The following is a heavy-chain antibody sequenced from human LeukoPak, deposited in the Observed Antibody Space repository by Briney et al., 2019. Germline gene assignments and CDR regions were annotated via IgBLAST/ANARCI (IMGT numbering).Heavy chain of an antibody. CDR2: INPSGGSA. CDR3: ARPISGYNFGYVY. V-gene: IGHV1-46*01. Sequence: ASVTVSCKASGYTFTSYYIHWVRQAPGQGLEWMGIINPSGGSASYARKFQGRVTMTRDTSTSTVYMELSSLRSEDTAVYYCARPISGYNFGYVYWGQGTLVTVSS. D-gene: IGHD5-18*01. J-gene: IGHJ4*02. CDR1: GYTFTSYY.